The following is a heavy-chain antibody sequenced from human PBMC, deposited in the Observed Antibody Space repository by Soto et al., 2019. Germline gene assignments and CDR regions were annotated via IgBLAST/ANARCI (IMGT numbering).Heavy chain of an antibody. Sequence: VGSLRLSCAASGFTFSSYAMSWVRQAPGKGLEWVSAISGSGGSTYYADSVKGRFTISRDNSKNTLYLQMNSLRAEDTAVYYCARFLEWLFSGMDVWGQGTTVTVS. CDR2: ISGSGGST. CDR1: GFTFSSYA. CDR3: ARFLEWLFSGMDV. V-gene: IGHV3-23*01. J-gene: IGHJ6*02. D-gene: IGHD3-3*01.